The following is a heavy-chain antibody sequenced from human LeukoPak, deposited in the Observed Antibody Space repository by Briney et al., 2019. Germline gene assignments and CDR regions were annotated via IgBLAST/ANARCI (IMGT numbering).Heavy chain of an antibody. CDR2: INHSGST. V-gene: IGHV4-34*01. J-gene: IGHJ4*02. Sequence: SETLSLTCAVYGGPFSGYYWSWIRQPPGKGLEWIGEINHSGSTNYNPSLKSRVTISVDTSKNQFSLKLSSVTAADTAVYYCARGKGIYLSPFDYWGQGTLVTVSS. D-gene: IGHD6-13*01. CDR3: ARGKGIYLSPFDY. CDR1: GGPFSGYY.